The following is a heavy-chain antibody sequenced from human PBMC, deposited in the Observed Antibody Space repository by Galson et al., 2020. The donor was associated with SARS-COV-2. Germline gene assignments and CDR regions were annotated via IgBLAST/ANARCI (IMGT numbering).Heavy chain of an antibody. CDR1: GFTFSSYA. CDR2: ISGSGGST. J-gene: IGHJ6*03. D-gene: IGHD3-22*01. CDR3: AKGGPYYYDSSGYSEYYYYYYMDV. Sequence: GGSLRLSCAASGFTFSSYAMSWVRQAPGKGLEWVSAISGSGGSTYYADSVKGRFTISRDNSKNTLYLQMNSLRAVDTAVYYCAKGGPYYYDSSGYSEYYYYYYMDVWGKGTTVTVSS. V-gene: IGHV3-23*01.